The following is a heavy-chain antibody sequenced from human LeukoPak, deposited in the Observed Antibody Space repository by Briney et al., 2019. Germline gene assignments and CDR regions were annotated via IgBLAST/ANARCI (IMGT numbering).Heavy chain of an antibody. CDR3: ARGGSYYRRFDY. J-gene: IGHJ4*02. D-gene: IGHD1-26*01. Sequence: GSLRLSCAASGFIFSSFGMHWVRQPPGKGLEWIGEINHSGSTNYNPSLKSRVTISVDTSKNQFSLKLSSVTAADTAVYYCARGGSYYRRFDYWGQGTLVTVSS. V-gene: IGHV4-34*01. CDR1: GFIFSSFG. CDR2: INHSGST.